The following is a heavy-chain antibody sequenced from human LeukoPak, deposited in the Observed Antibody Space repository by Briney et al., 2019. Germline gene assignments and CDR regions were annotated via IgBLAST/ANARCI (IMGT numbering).Heavy chain of an antibody. CDR1: GFTLSSYF. CDR3: AKDKAFFDP. V-gene: IGHV3-30*18. Sequence: PGGSLSHSCAACGFTLSSYFMHLLRQAPGKGLEWVAVISYDGSNKYYADSVKGRFTISRANSKNTLYLQMNILRAEDTTVCYLAKDKAFFDPGGRGTLVTVSS. CDR2: ISYDGSNK. J-gene: IGHJ5*02.